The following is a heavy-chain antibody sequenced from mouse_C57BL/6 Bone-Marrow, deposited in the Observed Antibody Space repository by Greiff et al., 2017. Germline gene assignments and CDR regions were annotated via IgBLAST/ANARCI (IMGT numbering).Heavy chain of an antibody. V-gene: IGHV1-69*01. D-gene: IGHD2-2*01. Sequence: QVHVKQPGAELVMPGASVKLSCTASGYTFTSYWMHWVKQRPGQGLEWVGEIDPSGSYTNYNQKFKGKFRLTLDKYSSTAYMQLRSLTSEDSAVYYCARGGGGYPVYFDVWGTGTTVTVSS. CDR1: GYTFTSYW. CDR2: IDPSGSYT. J-gene: IGHJ1*03. CDR3: ARGGGGYPVYFDV.